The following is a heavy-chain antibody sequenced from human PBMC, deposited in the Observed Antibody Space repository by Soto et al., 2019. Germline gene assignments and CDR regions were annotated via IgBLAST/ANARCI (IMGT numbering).Heavy chain of an antibody. V-gene: IGHV3-48*02. CDR1: GFTFSSYS. J-gene: IGHJ5*02. Sequence: EVQLVESGGGLVQPGGSLRLSCAVSGFTFSSYSMNWVRQAPGKGLEWVSYISRSSSTIYYADSVKGRFTISRDNAKISLYLQMNSLRDEDTAVYYCARVSNYYFLSGYPSWFDPWGQGTLVTVSS. CDR3: ARVSNYYFLSGYPSWFDP. D-gene: IGHD3-3*01. CDR2: ISRSSSTI.